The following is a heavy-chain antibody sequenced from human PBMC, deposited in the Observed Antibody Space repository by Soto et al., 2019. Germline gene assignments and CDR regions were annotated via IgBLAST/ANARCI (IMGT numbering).Heavy chain of an antibody. CDR2: VNQDATEK. D-gene: IGHD4-4*01. V-gene: IGHV3-7*01. CDR1: GFTFRNYW. J-gene: IGHJ4*02. Sequence: EVQLVESGGGLVQPGGSLRLSCAASGFTFRNYWMTWVRQAPGKGLEWVANVNQDATEKYFVDSVRGRFSISRDNAKNSLYLQMSSRRAEDTAVYYCGRDVTFDEYEGRFEVWGQGTLVTVSS. CDR3: GRDVTFDEYEGRFEV.